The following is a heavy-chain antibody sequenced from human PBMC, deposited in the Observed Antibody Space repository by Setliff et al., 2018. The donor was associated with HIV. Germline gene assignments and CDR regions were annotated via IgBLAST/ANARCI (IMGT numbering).Heavy chain of an antibody. CDR1: GFPFINYH. V-gene: IGHV1-18*01. D-gene: IGHD6-13*01. CDR3: ARVPVSSYYYYMDV. Sequence: WASVKVSCKASGFPFINYHITWVRQAPGQGLEWVGSISASSVNTNYTQGRVTMTTDISTTTAYMELRSLRSGDTAVYYCARVPVSSYYYYMDVWGAGTTVTVSS. J-gene: IGHJ6*03. CDR2: ISASSVNT.